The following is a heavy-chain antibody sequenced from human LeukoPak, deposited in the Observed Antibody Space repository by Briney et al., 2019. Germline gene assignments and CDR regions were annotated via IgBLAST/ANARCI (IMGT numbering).Heavy chain of an antibody. CDR3: ARVSNPYYPRFDP. J-gene: IGHJ5*02. D-gene: IGHD3-10*01. CDR2: INHSGST. CDR1: GGSFSGYY. Sequence: SETLSLTCAVYGGSFSGYYWSWIRQPPGKGLEWIGEINHSGSTNYNPSLKSRVTISVDTSKNQFSLKLSSVTAADTAVYHCARVSNPYYPRFDPWGQGTLVTVSS. V-gene: IGHV4-34*01.